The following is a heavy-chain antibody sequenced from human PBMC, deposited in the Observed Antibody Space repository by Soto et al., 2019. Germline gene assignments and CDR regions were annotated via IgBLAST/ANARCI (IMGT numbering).Heavy chain of an antibody. J-gene: IGHJ5*02. CDR1: GGSISSGDYY. CDR3: ARSAYGSGKLNWFDH. CDR2: IYYSGST. Sequence: PXETLSLTCTVSGGSISSGDYYWSWIRQPPGKGLEWIGYIYYSGSTYYNPSLKSRVTISVDTSKNQFSLKLSSVTAADTAVYYCARSAYGSGKLNWFDHWGQGTLVTVSS. V-gene: IGHV4-30-4*01. D-gene: IGHD3-10*01.